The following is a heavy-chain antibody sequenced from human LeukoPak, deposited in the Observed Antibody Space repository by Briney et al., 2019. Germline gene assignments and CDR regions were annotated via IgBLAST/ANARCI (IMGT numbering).Heavy chain of an antibody. V-gene: IGHV3-33*01. CDR3: ARDSVRGVLPQLDP. J-gene: IGHJ5*02. Sequence: GKSLRLSCAASGFTFSNFGMHWVRQAPGKGLEWVAVIWYDGSSFYYADSVKGRFTISRDNSKNTLYLQMNSLGAEDTAVYYCARDSVRGVLPQLDPWGQGTLVTVSS. CDR2: IWYDGSSF. CDR1: GFTFSNFG. D-gene: IGHD3-10*01.